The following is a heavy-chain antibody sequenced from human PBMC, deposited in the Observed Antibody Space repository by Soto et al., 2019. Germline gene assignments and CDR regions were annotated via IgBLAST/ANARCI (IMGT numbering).Heavy chain of an antibody. Sequence: PSETLSLTCTVSGGSISSSSYYWGWIRQPPGKGLEWIGSIYYSGSTYYNPSLKGRVTISVDTSKNQFSLKLSSVTAADTAVYYCARQKYPAVSPLDYWGQGTLVTVSS. J-gene: IGHJ4*02. CDR1: GGSISSSSYY. V-gene: IGHV4-39*01. D-gene: IGHD6-25*01. CDR2: IYYSGST. CDR3: ARQKYPAVSPLDY.